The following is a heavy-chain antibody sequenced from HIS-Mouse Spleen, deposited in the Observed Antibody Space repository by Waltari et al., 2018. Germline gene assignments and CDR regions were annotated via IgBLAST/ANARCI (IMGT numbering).Heavy chain of an antibody. CDR1: GFTFSSYS. CDR3: ARIAAAGTFDY. J-gene: IGHJ4*02. Sequence: EVQLVESGGGLVKPGGSLRLSWSASGFTFSSYSMNWVRQAPGKGLEWVSSISSSSSYIYYAASVKGRFTISRDNAKNSLYLQMNSLRAEDTAVYYCARIAAAGTFDYWGQGTLVTVSS. D-gene: IGHD6-13*01. CDR2: ISSSSSYI. V-gene: IGHV3-21*01.